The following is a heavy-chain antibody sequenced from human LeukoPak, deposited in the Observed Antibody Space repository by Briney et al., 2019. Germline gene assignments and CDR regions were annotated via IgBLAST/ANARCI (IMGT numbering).Heavy chain of an antibody. J-gene: IGHJ4*02. D-gene: IGHD4-23*01. CDR1: GFTFSSYG. CDR2: IRYDGSNK. V-gene: IGHV3-30*02. Sequence: SGGSLRLSCAASGFTFSSYGMHWVRQAPGKGLEWVAFIRYDGSNKYYADSVKGRFTISRDNSKNTLYLQMNSLRAEDTAVYYCAKARTVVTPDYFDYWGPGTLVTVSS. CDR3: AKARTVVTPDYFDY.